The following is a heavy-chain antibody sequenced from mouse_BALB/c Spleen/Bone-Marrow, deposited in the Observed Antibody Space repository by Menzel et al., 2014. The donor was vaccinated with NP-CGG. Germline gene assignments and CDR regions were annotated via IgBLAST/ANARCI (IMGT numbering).Heavy chain of an antibody. CDR1: GFNIKDYY. J-gene: IGHJ2*01. CDR3: TRTYSFDY. CDR2: IDPENGNT. V-gene: IGHV14-1*02. Sequence: EVQLQQSGAELVRPGALVKLSCKASGFNIKDYYMHWVKQRPEQGLEWIGWIDPENGNTIYDPKLQGKASITADTSSNTAYLQLSSLTSEDTAVYYCTRTYSFDYWGQGTTLTVSS.